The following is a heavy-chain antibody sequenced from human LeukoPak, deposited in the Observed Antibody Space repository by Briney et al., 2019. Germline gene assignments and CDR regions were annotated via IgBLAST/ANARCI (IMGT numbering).Heavy chain of an antibody. D-gene: IGHD6-13*01. CDR2: IRYDGSNK. CDR3: AKDWPWEAAGGTSPGDY. J-gene: IGHJ4*02. V-gene: IGHV3-30*02. Sequence: PGGSLRLSCAVTGFSFSNYGMQWVRQAPGKGLEWVAFIRYDGSNKYHADSVKGRFTISRDNSKNTLYLQMNRLRAEDTAVYYCAKDWPWEAAGGTSPGDYWGQGSLVTVSS. CDR1: GFSFSNYG.